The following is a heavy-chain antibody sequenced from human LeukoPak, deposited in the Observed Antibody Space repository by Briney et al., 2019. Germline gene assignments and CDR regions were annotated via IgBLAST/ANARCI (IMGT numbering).Heavy chain of an antibody. CDR1: GGTFSSYA. D-gene: IGHD3-9*01. J-gene: IGHJ6*02. CDR2: ISPIFGIA. CDR3: ARPTETYYDILTGDSYGMDV. V-gene: IGHV1-69*10. Sequence: SVKVSCKASGGTFSSYAVSWVRQAPGQGLEWMGWISPIFGIANYAQKFQGRVTITADKSTSTAYMELSSLRSEDTAVYYCARPTETYYDILTGDSYGMDVWGQGTTVTVSS.